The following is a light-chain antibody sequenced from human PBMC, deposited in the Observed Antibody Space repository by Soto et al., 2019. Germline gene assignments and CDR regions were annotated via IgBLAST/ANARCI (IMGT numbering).Light chain of an antibody. CDR2: GVS. Sequence: QPVLTQPPSVSGSPGQSVTISCTGTSRDIGSYNDVSWYQQTPGTAPKLMISGVSHRPSGVPDRFSGSKSGSTASLTISGLQAEDEADYYCSAYTTDNVLFGGGTQLTVL. V-gene: IGLV2-18*02. CDR1: SRDIGSYND. J-gene: IGLJ2*01. CDR3: SAYTTDNVL.